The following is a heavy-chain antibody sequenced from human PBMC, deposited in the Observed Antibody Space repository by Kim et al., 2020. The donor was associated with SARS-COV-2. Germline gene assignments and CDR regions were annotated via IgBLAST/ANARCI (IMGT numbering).Heavy chain of an antibody. CDR2: IYYSGST. V-gene: IGHV4-30-2*01. J-gene: IGHJ5*02. CDR1: GGSISSGGYS. Sequence: SETLSLTCAVSGGSISSGGYSWSWIRQPPGKGLEWIGYIYYSGSTYYNPSLKSRVTISVNRSKNQFSLKLSSVTAADTAVYYCARVRYYYGSGSENWFDPSGQENLVTVAP. D-gene: IGHD3-10*01. CDR3: ARVRYYYGSGSENWFDP.